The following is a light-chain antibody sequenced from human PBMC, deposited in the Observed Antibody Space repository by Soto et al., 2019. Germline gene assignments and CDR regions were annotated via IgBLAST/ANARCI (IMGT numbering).Light chain of an antibody. V-gene: IGKV3-15*01. CDR1: QTVSSN. CDR2: DAS. Sequence: EVGMTQSPATLSVSPGERATLSCRASQTVSSNLAWYQQKPGQAPRPLIYDASTRATGIPVRFSGSGSGTHFALTINSLQPEDSATYFCLQDHSYPWTFGQGTKVDI. CDR3: LQDHSYPWT. J-gene: IGKJ1*01.